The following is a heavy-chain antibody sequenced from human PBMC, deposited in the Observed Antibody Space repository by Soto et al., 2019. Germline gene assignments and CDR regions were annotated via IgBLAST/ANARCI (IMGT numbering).Heavy chain of an antibody. Sequence: EMQLVESGGGLVQPGRSLRLSCAASGFTFDDYAMHWVRQAPGKGLEWVSGISWNSGSIGYADSVKGRFTISRDNAKNSLYLQMNSLRAEDTALYYCAKAGFWSGYYSLVDYWGQGTLVTVSS. CDR2: ISWNSGSI. CDR1: GFTFDDYA. D-gene: IGHD3-3*01. J-gene: IGHJ4*02. CDR3: AKAGFWSGYYSLVDY. V-gene: IGHV3-9*01.